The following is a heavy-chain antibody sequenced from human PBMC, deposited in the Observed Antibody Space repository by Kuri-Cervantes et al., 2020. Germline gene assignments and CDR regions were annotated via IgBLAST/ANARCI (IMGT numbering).Heavy chain of an antibody. J-gene: IGHJ3*02. CDR3: AKFAGNGDYISGGAFDI. CDR1: GFTFDDYA. D-gene: IGHD4-17*01. Sequence: GGSLRLSCAASGFTFDDYAMHWVRQAPGKGLEWVSGISWNSGSIGYSDSVKGRFTISRDNARNSLYLQMNSLRAEDTALCYCAKFAGNGDYISGGAFDIWGQGTMVTVSS. CDR2: ISWNSGSI. V-gene: IGHV3-9*01.